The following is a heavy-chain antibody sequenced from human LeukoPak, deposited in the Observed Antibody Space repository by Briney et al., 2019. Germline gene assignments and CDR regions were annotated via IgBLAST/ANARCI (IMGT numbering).Heavy chain of an antibody. Sequence: ASVKVSCKASGYTFISYAMNWVRQAPGQGLEWMGWINTNTGNPTYAQGFTGRFVFSLDTSVSTAYLQISSLKAEDTAVYYCARVDSLTGYYIPDYWGQGTLVTVSS. CDR1: GYTFISYA. D-gene: IGHD3-9*01. CDR2: INTNTGNP. CDR3: ARVDSLTGYYIPDY. J-gene: IGHJ4*02. V-gene: IGHV7-4-1*02.